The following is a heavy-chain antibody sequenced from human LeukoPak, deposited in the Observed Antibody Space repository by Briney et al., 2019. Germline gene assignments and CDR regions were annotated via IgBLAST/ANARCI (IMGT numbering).Heavy chain of an antibody. J-gene: IGHJ4*02. CDR1: GCTFSSYD. D-gene: IGHD1-26*01. V-gene: IGHV1-8*01. Sequence: GASVKVSCKASGCTFSSYDINWFRQATGQGLEWVGWTNSGSRKTGYAQNFQGRVTIITDTSLSTAYMELSSLTSEDTAVYFCARYLGRSYRFDYWGQGTLVTVSS. CDR3: ARYLGRSYRFDY. CDR2: TNSGSRKT.